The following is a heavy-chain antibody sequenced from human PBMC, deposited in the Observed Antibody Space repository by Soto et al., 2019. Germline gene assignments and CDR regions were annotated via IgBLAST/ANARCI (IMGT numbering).Heavy chain of an antibody. J-gene: IGHJ5*02. Sequence: EVQLLESGGGLVQPGGSLRLSCAASGFTFSSYAMSWVRQAPGKGLEWVSAISGSGGSTYYADSVKGRFTISRDNSKNTLYLKMNSLRAEDTAVYYCAKDSLGSIVVVVATFDPWGQGTLVTVSS. V-gene: IGHV3-23*01. CDR3: AKDSLGSIVVVVATFDP. CDR2: ISGSGGST. CDR1: GFTFSSYA. D-gene: IGHD2-15*01.